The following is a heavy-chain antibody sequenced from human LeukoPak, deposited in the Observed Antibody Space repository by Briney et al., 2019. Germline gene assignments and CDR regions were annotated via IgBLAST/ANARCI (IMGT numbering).Heavy chain of an antibody. CDR1: GFSFRNSW. V-gene: IGHV3-21*01. CDR2: INSGSTYI. Sequence: GGSLRLSCAASGFSFRNSWMSWVRQAPGKGLEWVSSINSGSTYIFYADSMKGRFTISRDNAKNSLYLQMDSLRAEDTAVYFCARECLLPERCFEYWGQGTLVTVSS. D-gene: IGHD2-21*02. J-gene: IGHJ4*02. CDR3: ARECLLPERCFEY.